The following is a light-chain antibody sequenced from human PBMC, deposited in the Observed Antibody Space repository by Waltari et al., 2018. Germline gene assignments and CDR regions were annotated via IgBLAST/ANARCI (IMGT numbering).Light chain of an antibody. CDR1: QSLLYSSNNKYY. CDR3: QQYYNIPYT. J-gene: IGKJ2*01. V-gene: IGKV4-1*01. Sequence: DIVMTQSPDSLAVSLGERATINCKSSQSLLYSSNNKYYLAWYRQKPGQPPKLLIYLASTRESGVPARFSGSGSGTDFTLTISSLQAEDVAVYYCQQYYNIPYTFGQGTKLEIK. CDR2: LAS.